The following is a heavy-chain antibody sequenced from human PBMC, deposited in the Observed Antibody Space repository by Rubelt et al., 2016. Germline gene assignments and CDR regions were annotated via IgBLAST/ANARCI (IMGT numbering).Heavy chain of an antibody. CDR2: ISGSGDIT. J-gene: IGHJ4*02. D-gene: IGHD6-6*01. Sequence: GGGLGQPGGSLRLSCTASGFAFSIYAMNWVRKAPGKVLQWVSIISGSGDITYYADSVKGRFTISRDNAKNTLYLQMNSLRAEDTAVYYCAREYSSSRYFDYWGQGTLVTVSS. CDR3: AREYSSSRYFDY. V-gene: IGHV3-23*01. CDR1: GFAFSIYA.